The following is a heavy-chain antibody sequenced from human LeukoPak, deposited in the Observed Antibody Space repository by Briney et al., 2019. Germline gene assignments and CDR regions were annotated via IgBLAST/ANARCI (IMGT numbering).Heavy chain of an antibody. CDR3: ARHVISFGESYSQYSFDY. Sequence: SETLSLTCTVSGGSINGFYWSWIRQPPGRRLERIGYISYSGSTYYRPSLKSRLTMSLDTSQNQFSLRLNSVTAADTAIYYCARHVISFGESYSQYSFDYWGQGGLVTVSS. CDR1: GGSINGFY. J-gene: IGHJ4*02. CDR2: ISYSGST. V-gene: IGHV4-59*08. D-gene: IGHD3-10*01.